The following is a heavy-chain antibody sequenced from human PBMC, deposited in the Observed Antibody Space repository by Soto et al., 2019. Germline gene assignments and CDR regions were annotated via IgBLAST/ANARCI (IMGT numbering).Heavy chain of an antibody. CDR2: IIPIFGTA. D-gene: IGHD6-13*01. Sequence: QVQLVQSGAEVKKPGSSVKVSCKASGGTFSSYAISWVRQAPGQGLEWMGGIIPIFGTANYAQKFQGRVTITADESTSTAYKELSSLRSEDTAVYYCARELQQLVREGFDYWGQGTLVTVSS. CDR3: ARELQQLVREGFDY. CDR1: GGTFSSYA. J-gene: IGHJ4*02. V-gene: IGHV1-69*12.